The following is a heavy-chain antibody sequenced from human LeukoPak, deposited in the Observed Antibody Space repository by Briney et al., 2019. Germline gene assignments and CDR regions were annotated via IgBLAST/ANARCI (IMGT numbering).Heavy chain of an antibody. Sequence: ASVKVSCKASGYTFTSNYIHWVRQAPGQGLEWMGMIYPRDGSTSYAQKFQGRVTVTRDTSTSTVHMELSGLRSEDTAVYYCARDYKGTMVRGVGVDYWGQGTLVTVSS. V-gene: IGHV1-46*01. D-gene: IGHD3-10*01. CDR1: GYTFTSNY. CDR2: IYPRDGST. J-gene: IGHJ4*02. CDR3: ARDYKGTMVRGVGVDY.